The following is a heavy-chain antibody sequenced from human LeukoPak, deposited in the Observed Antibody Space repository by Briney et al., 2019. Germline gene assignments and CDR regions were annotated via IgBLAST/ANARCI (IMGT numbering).Heavy chain of an antibody. CDR2: IYSGGST. D-gene: IGHD1-26*01. V-gene: IGHV3-53*01. J-gene: IGHJ5*02. CDR3: ASDIGPRGWCDP. Sequence: GGTLRLSCAASGFTVSSNYMSWVRQAPGKGLEWVSVIYSGGSTYYADSVKGRFTISRDNSKNTLYLQMNSLRAEDTAVYYCASDIGPRGWCDPCGQGTLVTVSS. CDR1: GFTVSSNY.